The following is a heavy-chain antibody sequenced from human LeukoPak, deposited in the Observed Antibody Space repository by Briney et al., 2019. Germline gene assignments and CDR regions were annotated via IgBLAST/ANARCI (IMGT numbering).Heavy chain of an antibody. CDR2: IAGSDTTT. CDR3: TTLGYHLDA. Sequence: GGSLRLSCLASGFAFSTYEMNWVRQDPGKGLEWVSYIAGSDTTTYYADSVKGRFTIFRDNAKNSLYLQMNSVRAEDTALYYCTTLGYHLDAWGQGTLVTVSS. CDR1: GFAFSTYE. V-gene: IGHV3-48*03. D-gene: IGHD3-22*01. J-gene: IGHJ5*02.